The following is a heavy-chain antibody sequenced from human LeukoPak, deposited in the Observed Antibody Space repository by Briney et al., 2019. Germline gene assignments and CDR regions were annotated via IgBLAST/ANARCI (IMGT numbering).Heavy chain of an antibody. CDR3: AREGRCSGGSCFRGWFDP. CDR1: GGSVSSGSYY. Sequence: SETLSLTCSVSGGSVSSGSYYWSWIRQPPGKGLEWMGDIYYSGSTNYNPSLKSRVTISVDTSKNQFSLKLSSVTAADTAVYYCAREGRCSGGSCFRGWFDPWGQGILVTVSS. V-gene: IGHV4-61*01. D-gene: IGHD2-15*01. CDR2: IYYSGST. J-gene: IGHJ5*02.